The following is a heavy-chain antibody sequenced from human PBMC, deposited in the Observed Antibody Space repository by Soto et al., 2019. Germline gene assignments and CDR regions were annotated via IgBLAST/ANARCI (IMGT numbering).Heavy chain of an antibody. CDR2: TNPRDGST. J-gene: IGHJ4*02. D-gene: IGHD3-10*02. V-gene: IGHV1-46*01. CDR3: ARSYVTSRPIDF. CDR1: GYSLTGFY. Sequence: VSLKVSCKAPGYSLTGFYMHWVRRAPGQGLEWMGITNPRDGSTNYAQKFQGRVTMTSDTSTSTVYMEMISLRSDDTAMYYCARSYVTSRPIDFWGQGTLVTVSS.